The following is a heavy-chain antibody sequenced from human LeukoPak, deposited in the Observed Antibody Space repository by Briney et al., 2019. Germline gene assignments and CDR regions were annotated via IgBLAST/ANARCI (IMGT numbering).Heavy chain of an antibody. D-gene: IGHD3-16*02. V-gene: IGHV4-61*02. J-gene: IGHJ3*02. Sequence: SETLSLTCTVSGDSISSGDDYWSWIRQPAGKGLEWIGRISSSGSTNYNPSLKSRVTISVDTSKNQFSLKLSSVTAADTAVYYCARGWMITFGGVTAIDAFDIWGQGTMVTVSS. CDR2: ISSSGST. CDR1: GDSISSGDDY. CDR3: ARGWMITFGGVTAIDAFDI.